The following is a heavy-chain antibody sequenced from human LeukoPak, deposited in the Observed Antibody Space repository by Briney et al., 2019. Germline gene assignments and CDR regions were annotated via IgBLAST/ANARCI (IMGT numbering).Heavy chain of an antibody. CDR1: GFTFSSYA. J-gene: IGHJ4*02. V-gene: IGHV3-23*01. Sequence: AGGSLRLSCAASGFTFSSYAMSWVRQAPGKGLEWVSAISGSGGSTYYADSVKGRFTISRDNSKNTLYPQMNSLRAEDTAVYYCAKMRGIRNRDSPGYWGQGTLVTVSS. CDR3: AKMRGIRNRDSPGY. CDR2: ISGSGGST. D-gene: IGHD1-14*01.